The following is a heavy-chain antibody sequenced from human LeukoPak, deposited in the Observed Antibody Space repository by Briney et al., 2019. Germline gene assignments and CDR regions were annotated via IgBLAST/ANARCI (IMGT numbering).Heavy chain of an antibody. D-gene: IGHD3-16*01. CDR1: GFSFSSSW. CDR3: ATEHWGPNS. V-gene: IGHV3-7*01. J-gene: IGHJ4*02. CDR2: IKGVGSDK. Sequence: PGGSLRLSCAASGFSFSSSWMTWVRQAPGKGLEWLANIKGVGSDKNYVDSVKGRFTISRDNAKNSLFLQMSSLRGEDTALYYCATEHWGPNSWGQGTLVTVSS.